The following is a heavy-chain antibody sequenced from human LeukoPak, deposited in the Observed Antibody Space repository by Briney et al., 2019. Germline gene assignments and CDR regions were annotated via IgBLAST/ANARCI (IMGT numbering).Heavy chain of an antibody. CDR2: IKQDGVEQ. CDR1: GFTFSSYW. CDR3: ARISQRSFDP. Sequence: GGSLRLSCAASGFTFSSYWMSWVRQAPGKGLEWVANIKQDGVEQYYVDSVEGRFTISRDNAKSSLFLQMNSLRAEDTAVYYSARISQRSFDPCGQGTLVTVSS. J-gene: IGHJ5*02. D-gene: IGHD2-15*01. V-gene: IGHV3-7*05.